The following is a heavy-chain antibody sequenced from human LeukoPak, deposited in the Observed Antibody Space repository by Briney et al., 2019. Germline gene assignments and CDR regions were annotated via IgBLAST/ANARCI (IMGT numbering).Heavy chain of an antibody. Sequence: ASVKVSCKASGYAFTDYYIHWVRQAPGQGLEWMGRINPHSGDTAFSQKFQGRVTMTRDTSISTGFMELSRLRSDDTAVYYCAGEGFSGYRSAYYYNGMDVWGQGTTVTVS. V-gene: IGHV1-2*06. CDR2: INPHSGDT. CDR3: AGEGFSGYRSAYYYNGMDV. D-gene: IGHD5-18*01. CDR1: GYAFTDYY. J-gene: IGHJ6*02.